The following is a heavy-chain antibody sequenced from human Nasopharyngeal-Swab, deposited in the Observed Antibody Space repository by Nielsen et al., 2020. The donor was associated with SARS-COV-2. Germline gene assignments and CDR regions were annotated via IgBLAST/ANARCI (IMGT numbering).Heavy chain of an antibody. CDR3: AREGYGDSSFYFDY. Sequence: GESLKISCAASGFTFSSYEMNWVRQAPGKGLEWVSYISSRGNTLYYADSVKGRFTVSRDNAKNSLFLHLGSLRAEDTAVYYCAREGYGDSSFYFDYWGQGTLVTVSS. CDR2: ISSRGNTL. J-gene: IGHJ4*02. V-gene: IGHV3-48*03. D-gene: IGHD4-17*01. CDR1: GFTFSSYE.